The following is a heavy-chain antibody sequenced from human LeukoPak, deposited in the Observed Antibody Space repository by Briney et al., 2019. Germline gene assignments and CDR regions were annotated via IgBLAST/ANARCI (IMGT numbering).Heavy chain of an antibody. Sequence: GGSLRLSCAASGFTFTSYAMSWVRQAPGKGLEWVSGISGSGGRTDYADSVKGRFTISIDNSKNTLYLQMNSLRAEDTAVYYCAKGWFDPWGRGTLVTVSS. CDR1: GFTFTSYA. V-gene: IGHV3-23*01. CDR3: AKGWFDP. J-gene: IGHJ5*02. CDR2: ISGSGGRT.